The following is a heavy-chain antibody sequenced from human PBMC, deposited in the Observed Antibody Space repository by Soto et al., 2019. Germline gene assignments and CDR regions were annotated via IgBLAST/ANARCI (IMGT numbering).Heavy chain of an antibody. D-gene: IGHD3-22*01. CDR2: VYYSGST. V-gene: IGHV4-39*01. CDR3: ARHYSAYRYNGFVP. J-gene: IGHJ5*02. Sequence: QLQLQESGPGLVKPSETLSLTCTVSGGSINNTSFYWGWVRQPPGKGLAWIGSVYYSGSTYYNPSLKSRVTISVDTPKNQFSLRLSSVTAADTAVYYCARHYSAYRYNGFVPWGQGTLVTVSS. CDR1: GGSINNTSFY.